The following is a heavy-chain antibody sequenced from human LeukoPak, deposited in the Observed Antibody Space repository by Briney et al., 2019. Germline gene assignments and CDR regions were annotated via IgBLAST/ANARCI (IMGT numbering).Heavy chain of an antibody. D-gene: IGHD3-9*01. CDR2: VHSSGST. V-gene: IGHV4-59*11. CDR3: ARLAPGNYDILTGDPKVVFDY. Sequence: PSETLSLTCAVSHDSFSSHYWTWIRQPPGKGLEWIGYVHSSGSTKYNPSLKSRLIISVDMSKNQFSLKLRSVSVADTAVYYCARLAPGNYDILTGDPKVVFDYWGQGALVTVSS. J-gene: IGHJ4*02. CDR1: HDSFSSHY.